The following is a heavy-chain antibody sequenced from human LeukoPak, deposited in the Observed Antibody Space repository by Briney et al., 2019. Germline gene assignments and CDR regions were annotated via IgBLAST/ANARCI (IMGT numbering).Heavy chain of an antibody. CDR1: GGTFSSYA. V-gene: IGHV1-2*02. D-gene: IGHD2-15*01. CDR2: FNPKNGGT. J-gene: IGHJ4*02. Sequence: GASVKVSCKASGGTFSSYAISWVRQAPGQGLEWMGWFNPKNGGTNYAQMFQGRVTMTSDTSISTAYMDLSGLRSDDTAVYYCARGIRYCSGGSCYWGQGTLVTVSS. CDR3: ARGIRYCSGGSCY.